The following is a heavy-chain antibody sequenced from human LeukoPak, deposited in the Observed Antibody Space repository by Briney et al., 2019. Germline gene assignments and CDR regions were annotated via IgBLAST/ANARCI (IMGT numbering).Heavy chain of an antibody. D-gene: IGHD1-14*01. CDR1: GGSISSGDYY. Sequence: PSETLSLTCTVSGGSISSGDYYWSWVRQPPGKGLEWIGYIYYSGSTYYNPSLKSRVTISVDTSKNQFSLKLSSVTTADTAVYYCARQPPEIGDAFDIWGQGTMVTASS. CDR2: IYYSGST. CDR3: ARQPPEIGDAFDI. V-gene: IGHV4-30-4*01. J-gene: IGHJ3*02.